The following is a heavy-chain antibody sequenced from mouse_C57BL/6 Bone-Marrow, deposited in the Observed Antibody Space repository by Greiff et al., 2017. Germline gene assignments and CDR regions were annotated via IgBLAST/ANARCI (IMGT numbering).Heavy chain of an antibody. CDR3: ASGFIASASENFGY. V-gene: IGHV1-55*01. J-gene: IGHJ2*01. CDR2: IYPGSGST. CDR1: GYTFTSYW. D-gene: IGHD1-1*01. Sequence: VQLQQPGAELVKPGASVKMSCKASGYTFTSYWITWVKQRPGQGLEWIGDIYPGSGSTNYNEKFKSKATLTVDTSSSTAYMQRSSLTSEDSAVFCCASGFIASASENFGYWGKGTTLTVST.